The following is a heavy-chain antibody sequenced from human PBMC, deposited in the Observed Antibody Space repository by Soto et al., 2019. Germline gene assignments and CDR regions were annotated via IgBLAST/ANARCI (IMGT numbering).Heavy chain of an antibody. J-gene: IGHJ4*02. D-gene: IGHD3-9*01. CDR2: IIYSDGST. CDR3: ATLTKYDILTGFYPC. V-gene: IGHV3-23*01. CDR1: GLTFRSCA. Sequence: GGSMRLSCAASGLTFRSCAMGWVRQDQGKGLEWVSDIIYSDGSTYYADSVKGRFIISRDNSNNTLYFQMNSLRAEDTAVYYCATLTKYDILTGFYPCWGQGTLVTVSS.